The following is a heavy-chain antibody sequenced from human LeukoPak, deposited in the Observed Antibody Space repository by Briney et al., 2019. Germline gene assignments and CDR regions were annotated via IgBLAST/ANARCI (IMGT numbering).Heavy chain of an antibody. V-gene: IGHV3-66*01. CDR2: LYSGGSS. Sequence: PGGSLRLPCAASGFTVRSNYMSWVRQAPGKGLEWVSALYSGGSSFHADSVKDRFTISRDNSKNTLYLQMNSLRAEDTAVYYCASGDYGLFGYWGQGTLVTVSS. CDR3: ASGDYGLFGY. D-gene: IGHD4-17*01. J-gene: IGHJ4*02. CDR1: GFTVRSNY.